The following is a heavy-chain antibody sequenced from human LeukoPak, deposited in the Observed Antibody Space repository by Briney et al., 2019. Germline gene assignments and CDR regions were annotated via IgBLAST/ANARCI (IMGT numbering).Heavy chain of an antibody. J-gene: IGHJ4*02. V-gene: IGHV3-43*01. D-gene: IGHD3-16*02. CDR2: ISWDGGST. CDR1: GFIFDDYA. CDR3: AKDRPRRSLGELSLPDY. Sequence: SGGSLRLSCAASGFIFDDYAMHWVRQAPGKGLEWVSLISWDGGSTYYADSVKGRFTISRDNSKNSLYLQMNSLRTEDTALYYCAKDRPRRSLGELSLPDYWGQGTLVTVSS.